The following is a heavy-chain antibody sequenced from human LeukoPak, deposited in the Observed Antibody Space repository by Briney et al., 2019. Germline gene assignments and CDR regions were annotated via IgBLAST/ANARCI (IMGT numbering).Heavy chain of an antibody. V-gene: IGHV1-69*13. D-gene: IGHD2-15*01. CDR2: IIPIFGTA. J-gene: IGHJ4*02. CDR3: AREPFCSGGRCYSDY. CDR1: GGTFSSYA. Sequence: ASVKVSCKASGGTFSSYAISWVRQAPGQGLEWMGGIIPIFGTANYAQKFQGRVTITADESTSTAYMELSSLRSEDTAVYYCAREPFCSGGRCYSDYWGQGTLVTVSS.